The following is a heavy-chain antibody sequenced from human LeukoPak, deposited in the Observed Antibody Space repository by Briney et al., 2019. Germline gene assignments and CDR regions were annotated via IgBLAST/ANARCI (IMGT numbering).Heavy chain of an antibody. J-gene: IGHJ2*01. CDR2: ISAYNGNT. Sequence: ASVEVSCKASGYTFTSYGISWVRQAPGQGLEWMGWISAYNGNTNYAQKLQGRVTMTTDTSTSTAYMELRSLRSDDTAVYYCARDTDIVATTPDWYFDLWGRGTLVTVSS. CDR3: ARDTDIVATTPDWYFDL. V-gene: IGHV1-18*04. CDR1: GYTFTSYG. D-gene: IGHD5-12*01.